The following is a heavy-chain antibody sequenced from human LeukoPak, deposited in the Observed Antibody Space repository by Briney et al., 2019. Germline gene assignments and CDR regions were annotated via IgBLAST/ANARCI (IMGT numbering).Heavy chain of an antibody. CDR2: IYYSGST. J-gene: IGHJ4*02. CDR1: GGSISSYY. D-gene: IGHD3-16*01. V-gene: IGHV4-59*08. CDR3: ARHLGLYSPFDY. Sequence: PSETLSLTCTVSGGSISSYYWSWIRQPPGKGLEWIGYIYYSGSTNYNPSLKSRVTISVDTSKNQFPLKLSSVTAADTAVYYCARHLGLYSPFDYWGQGTLVTVSS.